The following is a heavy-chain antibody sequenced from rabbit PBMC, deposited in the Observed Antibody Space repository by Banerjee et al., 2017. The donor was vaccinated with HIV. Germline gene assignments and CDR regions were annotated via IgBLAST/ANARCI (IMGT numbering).Heavy chain of an antibody. CDR2: IYTSSGST. J-gene: IGHJ4*01. Sequence: QSLEESGGDLVKPGASLTLTCTASGFSFSSSYYMCWVRQAPGKGLELIACIYTSSGSTWYASWVNGRFTISRSTSLNTVDLKMTSLTAADTATYFCARDRYYAGYAAETAYYFNLWGPGTLVTVS. D-gene: IGHD7-1*01. CDR3: ARDRYYAGYAAETAYYFNL. V-gene: IGHV1S43*01. CDR1: GFSFSSSYY.